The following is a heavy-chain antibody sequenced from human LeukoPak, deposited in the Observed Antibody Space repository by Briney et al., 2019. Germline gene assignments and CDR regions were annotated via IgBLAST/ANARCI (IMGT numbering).Heavy chain of an antibody. CDR1: GGSFSGYY. Sequence: PSETLSLTCAVYGGSFSGYYWSWIRQPPGKGLEWIGEINHSGSTNYNPSLKSRVTISVDTSKHQFSLKLSSVTAADTAVYYCARFMITFGGVIPYHAFDIWGQGTMVTVSS. D-gene: IGHD3-16*02. J-gene: IGHJ3*02. CDR3: ARFMITFGGVIPYHAFDI. CDR2: INHSGST. V-gene: IGHV4-34*01.